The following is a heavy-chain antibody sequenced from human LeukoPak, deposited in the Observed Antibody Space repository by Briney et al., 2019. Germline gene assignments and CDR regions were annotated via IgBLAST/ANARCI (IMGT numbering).Heavy chain of an antibody. CDR3: ARLAYARGINWFDP. Sequence: SQTLSLTCAISGDSVSSDSAAWNWIRQSPSRGLEWLGRTYYRSKWYNDYAVSVKSRITINPDTSKNQFSLQLNSVTPEDTAVYYCARLAYARGINWFDPWGQGTLVTVSS. CDR1: GDSVSSDSAA. D-gene: IGHD3-10*01. V-gene: IGHV6-1*01. J-gene: IGHJ5*02. CDR2: TYYRSKWYN.